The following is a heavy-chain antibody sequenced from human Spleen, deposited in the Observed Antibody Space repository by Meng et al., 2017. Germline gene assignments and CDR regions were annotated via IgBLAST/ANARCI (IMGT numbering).Heavy chain of an antibody. V-gene: IGHV4-34*01. CDR2: INHSGST. J-gene: IGHJ4*02. Sequence: QGQLQESGPGLVKPSGTLSLTCAVSGGSFSDYYWSWIRQPPGKGLEWIGEINHSGSTNYNPSLESRATISVDTSQNNLSLKLSSVTAADSAVYYCARGPTTMAHDFDYWGQGTLVTVSS. CDR1: GGSFSDYY. D-gene: IGHD4-11*01. CDR3: ARGPTTMAHDFDY.